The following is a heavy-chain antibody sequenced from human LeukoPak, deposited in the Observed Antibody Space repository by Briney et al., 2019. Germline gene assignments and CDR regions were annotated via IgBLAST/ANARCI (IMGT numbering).Heavy chain of an antibody. CDR2: IYYSRST. CDR1: GGSISSGDYY. D-gene: IGHD3-22*01. J-gene: IGHJ4*02. Sequence: SETLSLTCTVSGGSISSGDYYWSWIRQPPGKGLEWIGYIYYSRSTYYNPSLKSRVTISVDTSKNQFSLKLSSVTAADTAVYYCAREDDSSGYYFDYWGQGTLVTVSS. CDR3: AREDDSSGYYFDY. V-gene: IGHV4-30-4*01.